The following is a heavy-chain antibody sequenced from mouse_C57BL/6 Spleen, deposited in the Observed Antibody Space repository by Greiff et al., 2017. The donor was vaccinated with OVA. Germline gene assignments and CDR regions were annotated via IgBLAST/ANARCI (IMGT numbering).Heavy chain of an antibody. Sequence: QVQLKESGAELVKPGASVKMSCKASGYTFTTYPIEWMKQNHGKSLEWIGNFHPYNDDTKYNEKFKGKATLTVEKSSSTVYLELSRLTSDDSAVYYCARRSNYDWYFDVWGTGTTVTVSS. CDR2: FHPYNDDT. J-gene: IGHJ1*03. CDR1: GYTFTTYP. V-gene: IGHV1-47*01. CDR3: ARRSNYDWYFDV. D-gene: IGHD2-5*01.